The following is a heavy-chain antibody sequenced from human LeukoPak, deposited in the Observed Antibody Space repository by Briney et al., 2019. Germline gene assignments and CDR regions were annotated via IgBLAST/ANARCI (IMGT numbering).Heavy chain of an antibody. J-gene: IGHJ4*02. CDR2: IHSSGNT. CDR1: GASISGSSYY. CDR3: ARGPRSSSWYAGFDY. Sequence: SETLSLTCTVSGASISGSSYYWSWIRQPPGQGLEWIGTIHSSGNTYYNPSLKSRVTISVDTSKNQFSLKLSSVTAADTAVYYCARGPRSSSWYAGFDYWGQGTLVTVSS. D-gene: IGHD6-13*01. V-gene: IGHV4-39*07.